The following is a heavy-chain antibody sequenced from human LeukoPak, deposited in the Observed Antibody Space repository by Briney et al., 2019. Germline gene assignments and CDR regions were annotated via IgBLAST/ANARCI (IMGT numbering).Heavy chain of an antibody. Sequence: SVKVSRKASGGTFSSYAISWVRQAPGQGLEWMGGIIPIFGTANYAQKFQGRVTITADESTSTAYMELSSLRSEDTAVYYCARGRGRATIFGLDYWGQGTLVTVSS. CDR2: IIPIFGTA. V-gene: IGHV1-69*13. D-gene: IGHD5-24*01. J-gene: IGHJ4*02. CDR1: GGTFSSYA. CDR3: ARGRGRATIFGLDY.